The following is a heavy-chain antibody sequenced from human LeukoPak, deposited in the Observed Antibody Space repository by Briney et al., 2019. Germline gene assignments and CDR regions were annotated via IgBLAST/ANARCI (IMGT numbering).Heavy chain of an antibody. CDR2: ISGSDGNT. D-gene: IGHD3-3*01. CDR1: GFTFSSYA. Sequence: GGSLRLSCAASGFTFSSYAMSWVRQAPGKGLEWVSAISGSDGNTHYADSVKGRFTISRDNSKNTLYLQMNSLRAEDTAVYYCAKAYSDFWSGSDHWGQGTLVTVSS. V-gene: IGHV3-23*01. CDR3: AKAYSDFWSGSDH. J-gene: IGHJ4*02.